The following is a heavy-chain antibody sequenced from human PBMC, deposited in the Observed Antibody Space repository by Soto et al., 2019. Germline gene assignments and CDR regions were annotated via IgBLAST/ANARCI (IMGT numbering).Heavy chain of an antibody. CDR3: VRGDGSGSFLLDY. CDR1: GFTFRSYA. CDR2: ISYDGKKT. V-gene: IGHV3-30*03. Sequence: QVELVESGGGVVQPGRSLRLSCAASGFTFRSYAMHWVRQTPGKGLEWVAYISYDGKKTYYADSVKGRFTISRDNYQNTLFLQMSSLQFEATSVYSCVRGDGSGSFLLDYWGRGTLVTVSS. J-gene: IGHJ4*02. D-gene: IGHD3-10*01.